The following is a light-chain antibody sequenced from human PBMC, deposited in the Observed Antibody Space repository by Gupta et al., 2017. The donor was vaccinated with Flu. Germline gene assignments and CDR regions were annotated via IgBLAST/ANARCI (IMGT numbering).Light chain of an antibody. CDR3: QQRDSTPIT. J-gene: IGKJ4*01. V-gene: IGKV1-39*01. CDR2: AAS. CDR1: QSISSY. Sequence: DIQMTQSPSSLSASVGDRVTITCRASQSISSYLNWYQQKPGKAPKLLIYAASSVQSGVPSRFSGSGSGTDFTLTISRLQPEDFATYYCQQRDSTPITFGGGTKVDIK.